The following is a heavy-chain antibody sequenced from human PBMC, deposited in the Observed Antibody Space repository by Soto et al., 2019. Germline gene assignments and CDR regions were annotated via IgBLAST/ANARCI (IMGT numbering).Heavy chain of an antibody. Sequence: GGSLRLSCSASGFTFSNFAMHWVRQAPGKGLEYVSGITSNGDNTYHADSVQGRFTISRDNSKSTPYLQMTSLRVEDTAVYYCVKGNQLLRYYFEYWGRGALVTVSS. CDR3: VKGNQLLRYYFEY. CDR2: ITSNGDNT. D-gene: IGHD2-2*01. J-gene: IGHJ4*02. CDR1: GFTFSNFA. V-gene: IGHV3-64D*06.